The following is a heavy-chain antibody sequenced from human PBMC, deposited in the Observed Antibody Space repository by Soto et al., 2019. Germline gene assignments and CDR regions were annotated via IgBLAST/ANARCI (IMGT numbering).Heavy chain of an antibody. V-gene: IGHV3-30*18. J-gene: IGHJ4*02. Sequence: GGSLRLSCAASGFTFSSYGMHWVRQAPGKGLEWVAVISYDGSNKYYADSVKGRFTISRDNSKNTLYLQMNSLRAEDTAVYYCAKDIDSSCFDYWGQGTLVTVSS. CDR3: AKDIDSSCFDY. D-gene: IGHD6-19*01. CDR2: ISYDGSNK. CDR1: GFTFSSYG.